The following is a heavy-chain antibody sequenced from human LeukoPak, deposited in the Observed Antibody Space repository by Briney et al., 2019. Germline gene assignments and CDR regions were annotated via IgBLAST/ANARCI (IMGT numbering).Heavy chain of an antibody. V-gene: IGHV3-21*01. Sequence: GGSLRFSCAASGVTFSSYCMNWVRQAPGKGLEWVSSISSSGTYIYYADSVKGRFTISRDNAKNSLYLQMNSLRAEDTAVYYCAREGSVVRGPYYFDYWGQGTLVTVSS. CDR1: GVTFSSYC. CDR2: ISSSGTYI. CDR3: AREGSVVRGPYYFDY. D-gene: IGHD3-10*01. J-gene: IGHJ4*02.